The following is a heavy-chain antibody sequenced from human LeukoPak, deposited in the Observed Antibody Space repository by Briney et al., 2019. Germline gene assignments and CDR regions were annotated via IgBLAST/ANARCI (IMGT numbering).Heavy chain of an antibody. V-gene: IGHV3-21*01. J-gene: IGHJ4*02. CDR3: AREPMVKLLDY. CDR2: ISSSSSYI. CDR1: GFTFSSYS. D-gene: IGHD5-18*01. Sequence: GGSLRLSCAASGFTFSSYSMNCVRQAPGKGLEWVSSISSSSSYIYYADSVKGRFTISRDNAKNSLYLQMNSLRAEDTAVYYCAREPMVKLLDYWGQGTLVTVSS.